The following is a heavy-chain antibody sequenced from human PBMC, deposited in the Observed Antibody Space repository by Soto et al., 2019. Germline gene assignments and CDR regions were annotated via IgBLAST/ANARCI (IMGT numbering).Heavy chain of an antibody. Sequence: QVQLQESGPGLVKPSETLSLTCTVSGGSISSYYWSWIRQPPGKGLEWIGYIYYSGSTNYNPSLKSRVPIAVDTSKNQFSLKLSSVTAADTAVYYWARGRGIQLWSVDAFDIWGQGTMVTVSS. D-gene: IGHD5-18*01. CDR3: ARGRGIQLWSVDAFDI. J-gene: IGHJ3*02. CDR2: IYYSGST. CDR1: GGSISSYY. V-gene: IGHV4-59*01.